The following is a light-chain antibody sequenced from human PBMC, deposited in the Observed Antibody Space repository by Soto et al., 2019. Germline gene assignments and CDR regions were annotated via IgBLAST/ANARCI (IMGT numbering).Light chain of an antibody. CDR2: AAS. CDR1: QSISSY. J-gene: IGKJ5*01. CDR3: QQRYSTPNT. V-gene: IGKV1-39*01. Sequence: DIQMTQSPSSLSASVGDRVTITCRASQSISSYLNWYQQKPGKDPKLLIYAASSLQSGVPSRFSGSGSGTDFNLTISSLQTEDFATYYCQQRYSTPNTFGQGTRLEIK.